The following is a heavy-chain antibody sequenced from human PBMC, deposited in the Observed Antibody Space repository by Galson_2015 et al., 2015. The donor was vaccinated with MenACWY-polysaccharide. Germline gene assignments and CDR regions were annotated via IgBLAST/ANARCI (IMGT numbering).Heavy chain of an antibody. CDR2: IYVGGSR. V-gene: IGHV3-53*01. D-gene: IGHD1-26*01. CDR1: GFIVSGNY. J-gene: IGHJ3*02. CDR3: ARGASQVGRLASWSFDI. Sequence: SLRLSCAASGFIVSGNYMSWVRQAPGRGLEWISIIYVGGSRHYADSVTGRFTISEDFSKNTLYLQMDSLRAEDTAVYYCARGASQVGRLASWSFDIWGPGTMVTVSS.